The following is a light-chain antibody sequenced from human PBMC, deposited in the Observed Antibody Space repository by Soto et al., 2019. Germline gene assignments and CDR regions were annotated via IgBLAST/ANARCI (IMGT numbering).Light chain of an antibody. CDR1: QSVSSSY. CDR3: QQYGSSPPIN. V-gene: IGKV3-20*01. CDR2: DAS. Sequence: EIVLTQSPGTLSLSPGERATLSCSASQSVSSSYLAWYQQKPGQAPRLLIYDASSRATGIPDRFSGSGSGTDFTPTISRLEPEDSAVYYCQQYGSSPPINFGQGTRLEIK. J-gene: IGKJ5*01.